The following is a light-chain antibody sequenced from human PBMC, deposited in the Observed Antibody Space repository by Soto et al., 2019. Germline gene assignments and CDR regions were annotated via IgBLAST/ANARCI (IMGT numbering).Light chain of an antibody. CDR2: GNS. CDR1: SSNIGAGYD. J-gene: IGLJ2*01. V-gene: IGLV1-40*01. Sequence: QPVLTQPPSVSGAPGQRVTISCTGSSSNIGAGYDVHWYQQLPGTAPKLLIYGNSNRPSGVPDRFSGSKSGTSASLAITGLQAEDEADYYCQSYDSSLSGPLFGGGTKLTAL. CDR3: QSYDSSLSGPL.